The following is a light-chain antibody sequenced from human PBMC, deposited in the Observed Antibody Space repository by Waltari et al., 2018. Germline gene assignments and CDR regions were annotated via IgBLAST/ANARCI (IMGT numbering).Light chain of an antibody. CDR1: RGDVGGYAY. CDR2: DVS. Sequence: QSALTQPASMSGSPGQSIPISCRGTRGDVGGYAYVSWYQQHPGKAPKLMIYDVSKRPSGVSNRFSGSKSGNTASLTISGLQAEDEADYYCGSYTSSNTLIFGGGTKLTVL. J-gene: IGLJ2*01. CDR3: GSYTSSNTLI. V-gene: IGLV2-14*01.